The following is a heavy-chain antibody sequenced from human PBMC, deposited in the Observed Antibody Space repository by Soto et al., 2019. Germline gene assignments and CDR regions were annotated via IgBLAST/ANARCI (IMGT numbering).Heavy chain of an antibody. V-gene: IGHV1-69*01. J-gene: IGHJ6*02. CDR3: GRAHIVVVPAAIRYYYYGMDV. D-gene: IGHD2-2*01. Sequence: QVQLVQSGAEVKKPGSSVKVSCKASGGTFSSYAISWVRQAPGQGLEWMGGIIPIFGTANYAQKFQGRVTITADESTSTAYMELSSLRSEDTALYYCGRAHIVVVPAAIRYYYYGMDVWGQGTTVTVSS. CDR2: IIPIFGTA. CDR1: GGTFSSYA.